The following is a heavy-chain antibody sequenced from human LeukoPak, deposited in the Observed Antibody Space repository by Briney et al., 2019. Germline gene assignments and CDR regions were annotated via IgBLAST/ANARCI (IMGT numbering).Heavy chain of an antibody. V-gene: IGHV1-2*02. D-gene: IGHD1-26*01. CDR2: ISPNSGGT. CDR3: ARGGGRYSVDY. Sequence: ASVKVSCKASGYTFTGYYMHWVRQAPGQGLEWMGWISPNSGGTKYVQKFQGRVTMTRDTSITTVYMELSGLSFDDTAVYYCARGGGRYSVDYWGQGTLVIVS. J-gene: IGHJ4*02. CDR1: GYTFTGYY.